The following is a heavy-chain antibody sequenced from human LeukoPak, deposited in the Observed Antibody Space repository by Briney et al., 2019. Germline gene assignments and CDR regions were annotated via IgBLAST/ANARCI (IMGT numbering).Heavy chain of an antibody. CDR3: AREIGDYYDSSGYFDY. Sequence: SETLSLTCTVSGGSVSSGSYYWSWIRQPPGKGLEWIGYIYYSGSTNYNPSLKSRVTISVDTSKNQFSLKLSSVTAADTAVYYCAREIGDYYDSSGYFDYWGQGTLVTVSS. V-gene: IGHV4-61*01. CDR1: GGSVSSGSYY. J-gene: IGHJ4*02. D-gene: IGHD3-22*01. CDR2: IYYSGST.